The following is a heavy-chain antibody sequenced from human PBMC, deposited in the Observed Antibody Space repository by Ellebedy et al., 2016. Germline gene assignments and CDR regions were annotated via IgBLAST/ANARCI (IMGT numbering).Heavy chain of an antibody. CDR2: ISYDGSNK. CDR1: GFTFSSYA. D-gene: IGHD7-27*01. CDR3: ARELSLTGEYFDY. V-gene: IGHV3-30-3*01. Sequence: GESLKISXAASGFTFSSYAMHWVRQAPGKGLEWVAVISYDGSNKYYADSVKGRFTISRDNAKNSLYLQMNSLRAEDTAVYYCARELSLTGEYFDYWGQGTLVTVSS. J-gene: IGHJ4*02.